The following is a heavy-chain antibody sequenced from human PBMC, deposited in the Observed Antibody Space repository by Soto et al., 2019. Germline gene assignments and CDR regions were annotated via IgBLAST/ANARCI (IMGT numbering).Heavy chain of an antibody. CDR1: RDFFKEHDY. J-gene: IGHJ4*02. V-gene: IGHV1-2*02. Sequence: QVRLVQSGAEVQKPGASVKVSCKAPRDFFKEHDYLQWLREAPGQGLEWTGWIRPWNGDATYAQKFQGRLTLSRDMSIDTMYFDLTSLTSDDTAVYYCVRVSPGWNFDYWGQGTLLTVSS. D-gene: IGHD6-19*01. CDR3: VRVSPGWNFDY. CDR2: IRPWNGDA.